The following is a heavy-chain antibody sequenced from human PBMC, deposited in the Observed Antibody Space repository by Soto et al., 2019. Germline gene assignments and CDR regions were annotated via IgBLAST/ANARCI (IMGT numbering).Heavy chain of an antibody. CDR2: ISHSGTTI. CDR1: GFTLSDYY. V-gene: IGHV3-11*01. D-gene: IGHD1-26*01. CDR3: ARDRVEGAGWFDP. J-gene: IGHJ5*02. Sequence: VGSLRLSCTASGFTLSDYYMNWIRQAPGKGLEWISYISHSGTTISYADSVKGRFTISRDNADNSLFLQMNSLRAEDTAVYYCARDRVEGAGWFDPWGQGTLVTVPQ.